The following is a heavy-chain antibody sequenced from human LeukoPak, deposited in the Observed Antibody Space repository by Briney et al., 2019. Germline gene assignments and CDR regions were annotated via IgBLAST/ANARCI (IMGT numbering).Heavy chain of an antibody. CDR2: ISYDGSNK. D-gene: IGHD6-19*01. CDR3: ARDLVSGWFHPIWFDP. V-gene: IGHV3-30-3*01. CDR1: GFTFSSYA. J-gene: IGHJ5*02. Sequence: GGSLRLSCAASGFTFSSYAMHWVRQAPGKGLEWVAVISYDGSNKYYADSVKGRFTISRDNSKNTLYLQMNSLRAEDTAVYYCARDLVSGWFHPIWFDPWGQGTLVTVSS.